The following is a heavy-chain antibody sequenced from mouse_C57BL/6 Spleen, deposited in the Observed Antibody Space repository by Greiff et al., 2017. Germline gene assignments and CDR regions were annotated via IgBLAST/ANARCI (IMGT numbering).Heavy chain of an antibody. CDR1: GFSLSTFGMG. D-gene: IGHD2-4*01. J-gene: IGHJ1*03. Sequence: LKESGPGILQPSQTLSLTCSFSGFSLSTFGMGVGWIRQPSGKGLEWLAHIWWDDDKYYNPALKSRLTISKDTSKNQVFLKIANVDTADTATYYCARMNDYDGYWYFDVWGTGTTVTVSS. CDR2: IWWDDDK. V-gene: IGHV8-8*01. CDR3: ARMNDYDGYWYFDV.